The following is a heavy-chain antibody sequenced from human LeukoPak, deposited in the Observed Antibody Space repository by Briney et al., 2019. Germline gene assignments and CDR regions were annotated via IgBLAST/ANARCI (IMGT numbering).Heavy chain of an antibody. V-gene: IGHV3-21*01. Sequence: GGSLRLSCAASGFTSCSYSMIWVRRAPGRGLEWGSSISSSSSYIYYADSVKGRFTIARDNAKNSLYLQMNSLRAEDTAVYYCGRDRGYSTDLRVGYYFDYWGQGTLVTVSS. D-gene: IGHD2-8*02. CDR1: GFTSCSYS. CDR2: ISSSSSYI. J-gene: IGHJ4*02. CDR3: GRDRGYSTDLRVGYYFDY.